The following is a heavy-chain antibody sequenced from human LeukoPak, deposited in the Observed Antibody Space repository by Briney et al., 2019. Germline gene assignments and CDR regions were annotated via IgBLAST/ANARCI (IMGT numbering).Heavy chain of an antibody. J-gene: IGHJ5*02. CDR3: AKERKYYDSSGSNWFDP. Sequence: PGGSLRLSCAASGFTFSSYAMSWVCQAPGKGLEWVSAISGSGGSTYYADSVKGRFTISRDNSKNTLYLQMNSLRAEDTAVYYCAKERKYYDSSGSNWFDPWGQGTLVTVSS. D-gene: IGHD3-22*01. CDR2: ISGSGGST. CDR1: GFTFSSYA. V-gene: IGHV3-23*01.